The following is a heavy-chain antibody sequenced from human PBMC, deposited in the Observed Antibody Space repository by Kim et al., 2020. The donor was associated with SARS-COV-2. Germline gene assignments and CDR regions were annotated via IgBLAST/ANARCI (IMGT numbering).Heavy chain of an antibody. D-gene: IGHD6-13*01. CDR3: ARGCIAAAAYYFDY. CDR2: IWYDGSNK. J-gene: IGHJ4*02. V-gene: IGHV3-33*01. Sequence: GSLRLSCAASGFTFSSYGMHWVRQAPGKGLEWVAVIWYDGSNKYYADSVKGRFTISRDNSKNTLYLQMNSLRAEDTAVYYCARGCIAAAAYYFDYWGQGTLVTVSS. CDR1: GFTFSSYG.